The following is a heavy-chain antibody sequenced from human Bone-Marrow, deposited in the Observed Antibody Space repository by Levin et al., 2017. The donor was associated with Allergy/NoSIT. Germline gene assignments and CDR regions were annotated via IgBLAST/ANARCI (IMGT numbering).Heavy chain of an antibody. J-gene: IGHJ4*02. CDR1: GYTFADYY. V-gene: IGHV1-46*01. CDR2: INPSGGST. Sequence: ASGKVSCKASGYTFADYYIHWVRQAPGQGLEWMGLINPSGGSTNFAQKFQGRVTMTSDTSTSTVSMDLSSLRSEDSAMYFCARDKTRTKNNWNYWYFDYWGQGTLVTVSS. CDR3: ARDKTRTKNNWNYWYFDY. D-gene: IGHD1-7*01.